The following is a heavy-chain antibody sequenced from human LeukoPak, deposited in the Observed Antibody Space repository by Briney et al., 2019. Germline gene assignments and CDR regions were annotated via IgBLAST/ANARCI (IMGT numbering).Heavy chain of an antibody. Sequence: PSETLSLTCTVSGGSISSGDYYWSWIRQPPGKGLEWIGEINHSGSTNYNPSLKSRVTISVDTSKNQFSLKLSSVTAADTAVYYCARGSTNDYYDILTGYPIFDYWGQGTLVTVSS. CDR2: INHSGST. J-gene: IGHJ4*02. CDR3: ARGSTNDYYDILTGYPIFDY. V-gene: IGHV4-39*07. CDR1: GGSISSGDYY. D-gene: IGHD3-9*01.